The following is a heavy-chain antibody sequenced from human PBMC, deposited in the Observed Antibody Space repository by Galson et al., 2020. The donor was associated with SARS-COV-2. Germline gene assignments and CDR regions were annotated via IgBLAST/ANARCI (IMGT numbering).Heavy chain of an antibody. D-gene: IGHD3-22*01. Sequence: GGSLRLSCAASGFTVSSNYMSWVRQAPGKGLEWVSVIYSGGSTYYADSVKGRFTISRDNSKNTLYLQMNSLRAADTAVYYCARDPSDSSGYYDYWGQGTLVTVSS. J-gene: IGHJ4*02. CDR2: IYSGGST. V-gene: IGHV3-53*01. CDR1: GFTVSSNY. CDR3: ARDPSDSSGYYDY.